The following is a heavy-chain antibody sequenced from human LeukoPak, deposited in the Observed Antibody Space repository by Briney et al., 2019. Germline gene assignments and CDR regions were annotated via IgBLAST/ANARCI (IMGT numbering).Heavy chain of an antibody. D-gene: IGHD3-9*01. CDR1: GFTFSDYN. V-gene: IGHV3-11*01. CDR3: PRSIGLTGGGVDV. J-gene: IGHJ6*02. Sequence: KPGGSLRLSCAASGFTFSDYNMNWVRQAPGKGLEWASYITNGGSTIHHADSVKGRFTISRDNAKKTLYLQMNSLRAEDTAVYYCPRSIGLTGGGVDVWGQGTTVTVSS. CDR2: ITNGGSTI.